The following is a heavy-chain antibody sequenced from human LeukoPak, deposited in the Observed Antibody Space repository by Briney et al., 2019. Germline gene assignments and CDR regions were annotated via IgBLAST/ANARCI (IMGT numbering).Heavy chain of an antibody. D-gene: IGHD2/OR15-2a*01. CDR3: ASLHRIDWYFDL. J-gene: IGHJ2*01. Sequence: PSETLSLTCTVSGGSISSSSSYWGWIRQPPGKGLEWIGSIYYSGSTYYNPSLKSRVTISVDTSKNQFSLKLSSVTAADTAVYYCASLHRIDWYFDLWGRGTLVTVSS. V-gene: IGHV4-39*01. CDR1: GGSISSSSSY. CDR2: IYYSGST.